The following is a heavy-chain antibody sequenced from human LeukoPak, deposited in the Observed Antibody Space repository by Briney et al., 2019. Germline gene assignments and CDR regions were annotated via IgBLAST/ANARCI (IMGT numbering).Heavy chain of an antibody. Sequence: GASVTVSCKASGYTFTSYDINWVRQATGQGLEWMGWMNPNSGNTGYAQKFQGRVTMTRNTSISTAYMELSSLRSEDTAVYYCAREGVAGTGLDYWGQGTLLTVSS. D-gene: IGHD6-13*01. J-gene: IGHJ4*02. CDR3: AREGVAGTGLDY. CDR1: GYTFTSYD. V-gene: IGHV1-8*01. CDR2: MNPNSGNT.